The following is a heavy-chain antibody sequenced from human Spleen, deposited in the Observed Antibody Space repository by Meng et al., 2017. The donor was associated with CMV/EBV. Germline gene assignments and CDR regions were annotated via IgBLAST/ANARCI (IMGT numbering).Heavy chain of an antibody. CDR3: ARGRGITIFGVVPPSGFDP. CDR1: GFTFDDYG. CDR2: INWNGGST. D-gene: IGHD3-3*01. J-gene: IGHJ5*02. Sequence: GESLKISCAASGFTFDDYGMSWVRQAPGKGLEWVSGINWNGGSTGYADSVKGRFTISRDNAKNSLYLQMNSLRAEDTAVYYCARGRGITIFGVVPPSGFDPWGQGTLVTVSS. V-gene: IGHV3-20*04.